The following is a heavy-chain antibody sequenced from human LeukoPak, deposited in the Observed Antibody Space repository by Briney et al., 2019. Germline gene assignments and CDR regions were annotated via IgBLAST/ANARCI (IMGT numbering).Heavy chain of an antibody. CDR3: ASGEFDYYDSIIF. V-gene: IGHV3-74*01. Sequence: GGSLRLSCAASGFTFSSYWMHWVRHAPGKGLVWVSRINSDGSSTSYADSVKGRFTISRDNAKKTLYLQMNSLRVEDTAVYYCASGEFDYYDSIIFGGQGTLVTVSS. J-gene: IGHJ4*02. D-gene: IGHD3-22*01. CDR1: GFTFSSYW. CDR2: INSDGSST.